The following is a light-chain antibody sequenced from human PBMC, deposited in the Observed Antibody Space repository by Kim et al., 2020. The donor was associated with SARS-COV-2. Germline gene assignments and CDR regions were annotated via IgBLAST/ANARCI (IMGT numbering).Light chain of an antibody. CDR3: QHRVT. V-gene: IGKV3-11*01. Sequence: EIVMTQSPATLSVSPGERATLSCRASQSVSSYLAWYQQKPGQAPRLLIYDASNRATGIPARFSGSGSGTDFTLTISSLEPEDFAVYYYQHRVTFGPGTKVDIK. J-gene: IGKJ3*01. CDR2: DAS. CDR1: QSVSSY.